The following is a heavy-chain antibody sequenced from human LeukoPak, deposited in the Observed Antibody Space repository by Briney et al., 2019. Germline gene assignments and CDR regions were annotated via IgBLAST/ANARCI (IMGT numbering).Heavy chain of an antibody. CDR2: IKQDGSEK. D-gene: IGHD5-18*01. J-gene: IGHJ4*02. CDR1: GFTFSTYW. Sequence: PGGSLRLSCAAPGFTFSTYWMSWVRQAPGKGLEWVANIKQDGSEKYYVDSVKGRFTISRDNANNSLSLQMSSLRAEDTAVYYCASGYRTFDYWGQGTLVTVSS. V-gene: IGHV3-7*03. CDR3: ASGYRTFDY.